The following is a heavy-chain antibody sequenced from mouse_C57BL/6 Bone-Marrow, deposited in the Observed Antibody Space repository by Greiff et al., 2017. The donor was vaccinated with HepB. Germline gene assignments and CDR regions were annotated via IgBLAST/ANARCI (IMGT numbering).Heavy chain of an antibody. CDR3: AREENYYGSPFAY. D-gene: IGHD1-1*01. V-gene: IGHV3-6*01. J-gene: IGHJ3*01. Sequence: EVKLMESGPGLVKPSQSLSLTCSVTGYSITSGYYWNWIRQFPGNKLEWMGYISYDGSNNYNPSLKNRISITRDTSKNQFFLKLNSVTTEDTATYYCAREENYYGSPFAYWGQGTLVTVSA. CDR2: ISYDGSN. CDR1: GYSITSGYY.